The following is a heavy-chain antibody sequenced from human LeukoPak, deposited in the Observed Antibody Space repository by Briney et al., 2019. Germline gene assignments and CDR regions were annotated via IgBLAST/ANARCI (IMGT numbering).Heavy chain of an antibody. V-gene: IGHV4-39*01. CDR3: ARHFGSSWSPFDY. J-gene: IGHJ4*02. CDR2: ISYSGST. Sequence: PSETLSLTCTISGGSISTSNYYWGWIRQPPGKGLEWIGSISYSGSTYYNPSLKSRVTISVDTSKSQFSLKLSSVTAADTAVYFCARHFGSSWSPFDYWGQGTLVTVSS. D-gene: IGHD6-13*01. CDR1: GGSISTSNYY.